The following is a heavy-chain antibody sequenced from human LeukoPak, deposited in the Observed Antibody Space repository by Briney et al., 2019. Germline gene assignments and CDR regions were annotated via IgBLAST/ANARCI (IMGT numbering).Heavy chain of an antibody. J-gene: IGHJ4*02. CDR2: ISHSDGST. V-gene: IGHV3-23*01. D-gene: IGHD6-19*01. Sequence: QPGGSLRLSCIASGFMFSTYDMTWVRQAPGKGLEWVSAISHSDGSTYYADSVRGRFTISRDNSRNTLYLQMNSLRDEDTAVYYCAKDQMSSGWYFDYWGQGTLVTISS. CDR3: AKDQMSSGWYFDY. CDR1: GFMFSTYD.